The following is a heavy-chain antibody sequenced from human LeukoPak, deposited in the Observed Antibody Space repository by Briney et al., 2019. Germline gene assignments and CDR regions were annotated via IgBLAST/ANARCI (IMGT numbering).Heavy chain of an antibody. Sequence: SETLSLTCAVYGGSFSGYYWSWIRQPPGKGLEWIGEINHSGSTNYNPSLKSRVTISVDTSKNQFSLKLSSVTAADTAVYYCARDRGRYYMDVWGKGTTVTISS. V-gene: IGHV4-34*01. D-gene: IGHD6-25*01. CDR3: ARDRGRYYMDV. CDR2: INHSGST. J-gene: IGHJ6*03. CDR1: GGSFSGYY.